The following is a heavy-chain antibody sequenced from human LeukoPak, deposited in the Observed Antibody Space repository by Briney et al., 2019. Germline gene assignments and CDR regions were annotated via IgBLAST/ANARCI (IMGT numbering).Heavy chain of an antibody. CDR2: ISSSSSYI. V-gene: IGHV3-21*01. CDR1: GFTFSSYS. D-gene: IGHD6-19*01. J-gene: IGHJ6*03. CDR3: ARVFSGIAVAGTYYYYYMDV. Sequence: GGSLRLSCAASGFTFSSYSMNWVRQAPGKGLEWVSSISSSSSYIYYADSVKGRFTISRDNAKNSLYLQMNSLRAEDTAVYYCARVFSGIAVAGTYYYYYMDVWGKGTTVTVSS.